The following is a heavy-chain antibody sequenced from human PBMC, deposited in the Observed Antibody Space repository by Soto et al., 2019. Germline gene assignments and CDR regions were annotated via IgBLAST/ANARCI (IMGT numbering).Heavy chain of an antibody. Sequence: PGGSLRLSCSASGFTFSEYSMHWVRQAPGKGLQYVSTISSDGDITYYADSVKGRFTISRDNSKNTLYLQMSSLRPEDTAVYYCVKVSTFYDILNGYYSTNFFDPWGQGTLVTVSS. CDR2: ISSDGDIT. CDR1: GFTFSEYS. J-gene: IGHJ5*02. D-gene: IGHD3-9*01. CDR3: VKVSTFYDILNGYYSTNFFDP. V-gene: IGHV3-64D*06.